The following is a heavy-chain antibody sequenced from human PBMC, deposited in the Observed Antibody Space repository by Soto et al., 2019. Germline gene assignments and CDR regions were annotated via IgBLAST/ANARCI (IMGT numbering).Heavy chain of an antibody. V-gene: IGHV3-21*01. D-gene: IGHD2-2*01. CDR2: ISSSSSYI. Sequence: EVQLVESGGGLVKPGGSLRLSCAASGFTFSSYSMNWVRQAPGKGLEWVSSISSSSSYIYYADSVKGRFTISRDNAKNSLYLQMNSLRAEDTAVYYCARDVVVVPAATHWFDPWGQGTLVTVSS. CDR3: ARDVVVVPAATHWFDP. J-gene: IGHJ5*02. CDR1: GFTFSSYS.